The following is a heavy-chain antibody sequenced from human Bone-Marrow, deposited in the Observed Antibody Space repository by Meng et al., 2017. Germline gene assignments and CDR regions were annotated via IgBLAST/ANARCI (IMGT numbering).Heavy chain of an antibody. Sequence: GESLKISCAASGFTFSRYWMSWVRQAPGKGLEWVANIKQDGSEKYYVDSVKGRFTISRDNAKNSLYLQMNSLRAEDTAVYYCARVTYSYGSGSGGLFDYWGQGTLVTVSS. CDR1: GFTFSRYW. V-gene: IGHV3-7*01. CDR2: IKQDGSEK. J-gene: IGHJ4*02. D-gene: IGHD3-10*01. CDR3: ARVTYSYGSGSGGLFDY.